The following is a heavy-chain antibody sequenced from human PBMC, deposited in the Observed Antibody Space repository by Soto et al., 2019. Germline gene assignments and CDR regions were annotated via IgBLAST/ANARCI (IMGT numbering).Heavy chain of an antibody. D-gene: IGHD3-10*01. Sequence: VQLLESGGGLVQPGGSLRISCAASGFTFSRYAMSWVRQAPGKGLEWVSAISSTGGSTYYGDSLKGRFTISRDNSKNTLYLQMHGLRADDTALYYCAKDVKGSGSLPSYYYGMDVWGQGTTVTVSS. V-gene: IGHV3-23*01. CDR3: AKDVKGSGSLPSYYYGMDV. CDR2: ISSTGGST. J-gene: IGHJ6*02. CDR1: GFTFSRYA.